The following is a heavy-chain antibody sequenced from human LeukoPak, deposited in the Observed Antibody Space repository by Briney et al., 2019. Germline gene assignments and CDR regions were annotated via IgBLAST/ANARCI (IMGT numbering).Heavy chain of an antibody. Sequence: GGSLRLSCAASGFTFSSYSMNWVRQAPGKGLEWVSYISSSSSTIYYADSVKGRFTISRDNAKNSLYLQMNSLRAEDTAVYYCARDATVGAGYWGQGTLVTVSS. CDR2: ISSSSSTI. V-gene: IGHV3-48*04. D-gene: IGHD1-26*01. CDR1: GFTFSSYS. CDR3: ARDATVGAGY. J-gene: IGHJ4*02.